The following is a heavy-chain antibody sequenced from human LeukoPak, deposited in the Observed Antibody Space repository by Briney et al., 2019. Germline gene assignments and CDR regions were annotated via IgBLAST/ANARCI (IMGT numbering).Heavy chain of an antibody. J-gene: IGHJ4*02. D-gene: IGHD3-16*01. CDR1: GLTFSSYG. Sequence: PGGSLRLSCAASGLTFSSYGMHWVRQAPGKGLEWVAVIWYDGNNKYYAESVKGRFTISRDISKNTLYLQMNSLRAEDTAVYYCVKIVMAGGYFDYWGQGTLVTVSS. CDR2: IWYDGNNK. CDR3: VKIVMAGGYFDY. V-gene: IGHV3-33*06.